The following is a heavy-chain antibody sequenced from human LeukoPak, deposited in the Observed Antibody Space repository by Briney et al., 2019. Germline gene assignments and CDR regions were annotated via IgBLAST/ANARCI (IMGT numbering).Heavy chain of an antibody. V-gene: IGHV1-8*01. D-gene: IGHD6-19*01. CDR2: MNPNSGNT. CDR3: ARRGIAVAGEGVDY. J-gene: IGHJ4*02. CDR1: GYTFTSYD. Sequence: GASVKVSCKASGYTFTSYDINWVRQATGQGLEWMGWMNPNSGNTGYAQKFQGRVTMTRNTSISTAYMELSSLRSEDTAVYYCARRGIAVAGEGVDYWGQGTLVTVSS.